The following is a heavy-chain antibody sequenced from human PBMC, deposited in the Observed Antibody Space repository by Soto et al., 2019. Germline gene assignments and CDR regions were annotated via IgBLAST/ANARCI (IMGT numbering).Heavy chain of an antibody. V-gene: IGHV1-2*04. Sequence: GASVKVSCKASGYTFTGYYMHWVRQAPGQGLEWMGWINPNSGGTNYAQKFQGWVTMTRDTSISTAYMELSRLRSDDTAVYYCARGDLEGTAMVWFDYWGQGTLVTVSS. CDR2: INPNSGGT. J-gene: IGHJ4*02. CDR3: ARGDLEGTAMVWFDY. D-gene: IGHD5-18*01. CDR1: GYTFTGYY.